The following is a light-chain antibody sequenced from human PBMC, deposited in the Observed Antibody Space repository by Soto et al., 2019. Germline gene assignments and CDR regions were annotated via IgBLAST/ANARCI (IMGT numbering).Light chain of an antibody. V-gene: IGKV3-20*01. J-gene: IGKJ1*01. CDR1: QSVSSSY. CDR3: QQYGSSPKT. Sequence: EIVFPQSPVTRSLSPGERATLSCRASQSVSSSYLAWYQQKPGQAPRLLIYGASSRATGIPDRFSGSGSGTDFTLTISRLEPEDFAVYYCQQYGSSPKTFGQGTKVDIK. CDR2: GAS.